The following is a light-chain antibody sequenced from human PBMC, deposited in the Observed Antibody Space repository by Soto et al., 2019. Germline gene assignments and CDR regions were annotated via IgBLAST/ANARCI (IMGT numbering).Light chain of an antibody. CDR3: PVWDRSRDHLV. CDR1: NIGSKS. Sequence: SYELTQPPAVSVAPGQTARITCGGDNIGSKSVHWYQQKPGQAPVLVVYNYRDRPSGIPERFSDSNSGNTATLTISRVEAGDVADYYCPVWDRSRDHLVFGGGTKLTVL. J-gene: IGLJ3*02. CDR2: NYR. V-gene: IGLV3-21*02.